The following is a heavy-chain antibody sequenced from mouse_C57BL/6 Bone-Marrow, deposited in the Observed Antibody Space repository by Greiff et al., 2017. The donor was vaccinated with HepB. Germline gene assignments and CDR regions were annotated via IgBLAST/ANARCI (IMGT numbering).Heavy chain of an antibody. V-gene: IGHV1-55*01. Sequence: VKLKQPGAELVKPGASVKMSCKASGYTFTSYWITWVKQRPGQGLEWIGDIYPGSGSTNYNEKFKSKATLTVDTSSSTAYMQLSSLTSEDSAVYYCARRIQGVDYWGQGTTLTVSS. J-gene: IGHJ2*01. CDR2: IYPGSGST. CDR3: ARRIQGVDY. CDR1: GYTFTSYW.